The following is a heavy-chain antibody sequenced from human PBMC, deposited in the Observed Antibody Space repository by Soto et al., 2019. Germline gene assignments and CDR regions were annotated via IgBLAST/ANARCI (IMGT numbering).Heavy chain of an antibody. J-gene: IGHJ6*02. V-gene: IGHV1-69*12. CDR3: AREGDHGGQLPCYYYYGMDV. Sequence: QVQLVQSGAEVKKPGSSVKVSCKASGGTFSSYAISWVRQAPGQGLEWMGGIIPIFGTANYAQKFQGRVTITADESTSTAYMEISSLRSEDTAVYYCAREGDHGGQLPCYYYYGMDVWVQGTTVTVS. CDR1: GGTFSSYA. CDR2: IIPIFGTA. D-gene: IGHD2-2*01.